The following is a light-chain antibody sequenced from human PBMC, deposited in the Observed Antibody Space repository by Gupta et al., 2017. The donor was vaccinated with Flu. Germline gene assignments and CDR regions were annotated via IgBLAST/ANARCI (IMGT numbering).Light chain of an antibody. Sequence: DIQLTQSPSSLSAAVGDRVTITCRASQNIDESLNWYQQRPGQSPAPLIFHSSTLESGVPSRFSGSGSGTDFTLSISNLQPEDFATYHCQQTYVAQLTFGQGTRL. CDR2: HSS. V-gene: IGKV1-39*01. CDR1: QNIDES. J-gene: IGKJ5*01. CDR3: QQTYVAQLT.